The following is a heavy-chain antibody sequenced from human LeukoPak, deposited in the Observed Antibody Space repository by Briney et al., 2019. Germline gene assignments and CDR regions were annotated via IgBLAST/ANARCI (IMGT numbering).Heavy chain of an antibody. D-gene: IGHD2-15*01. CDR3: ARDFNMVVVAATTRSYFDY. CDR2: ISYDGSNK. Sequence: GGSLRLSCAASGFTFSSYAMHWVRQAPGKGLEWVAVISYDGSNKYYADSVKGRFTISRDNSKNTLYLQMNSLRAEDTAVYYCARDFNMVVVAATTRSYFDYWGQGTLVTVSS. J-gene: IGHJ4*02. CDR1: GFTFSSYA. V-gene: IGHV3-30*04.